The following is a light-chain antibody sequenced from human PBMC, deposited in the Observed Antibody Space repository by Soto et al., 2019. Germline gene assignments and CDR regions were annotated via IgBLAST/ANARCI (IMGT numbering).Light chain of an antibody. Sequence: EIVMTQSPATLSVSPGESATLSCRASQSVNTNLAWYQQQPGRAPRLLIHGASTRATGIAARFSGSGSGTEFPLHLSSLQSEDFAVYYRQQYNNWPPHTFGQGTQLEIK. CDR1: QSVNTN. J-gene: IGKJ2*01. V-gene: IGKV3-15*01. CDR3: QQYNNWPPHT. CDR2: GAS.